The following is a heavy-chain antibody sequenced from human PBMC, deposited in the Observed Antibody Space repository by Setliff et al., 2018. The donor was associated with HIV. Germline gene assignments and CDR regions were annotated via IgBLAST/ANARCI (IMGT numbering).Heavy chain of an antibody. CDR1: GFTFSSYW. D-gene: IGHD2-2*01. Sequence: PGGSLRLSCAASGFTFSSYWMHWVRQAPGKGLEWVGRIKSKTDGGTTDYAAPVKGRFTISRDDSKNTLYLQMNSLKTEDTAIYYCTTKPPAADFQHWGQGTLVTVSS. J-gene: IGHJ1*01. CDR3: TTKPPAADFQH. V-gene: IGHV3-15*01. CDR2: IKSKTDGGTT.